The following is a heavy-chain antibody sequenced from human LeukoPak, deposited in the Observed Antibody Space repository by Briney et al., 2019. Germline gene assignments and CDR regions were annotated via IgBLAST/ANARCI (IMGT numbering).Heavy chain of an antibody. Sequence: GGSLRLSCAASGFSFSSYAMSWVRQAPGKGLEWVSAITESGTSTYYADSVKGRFTISRENSKNTLYLQMNSLRAEDTAVYYCAKGESIFEYWGQGTLVTVSS. CDR3: AKGESIFEY. V-gene: IGHV3-23*01. J-gene: IGHJ4*02. CDR2: ITESGTST. D-gene: IGHD3-10*01. CDR1: GFSFSSYA.